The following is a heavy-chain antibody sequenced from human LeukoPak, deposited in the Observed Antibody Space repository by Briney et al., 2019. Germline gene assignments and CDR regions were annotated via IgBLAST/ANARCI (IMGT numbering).Heavy chain of an antibody. Sequence: TPSETLSLTCTVSGGSINNYYWSLVRQPPGAGLEWLAYIYYTGSTNYNPSLKTRLTISVDTSKNQFSLRLNSVTAADTAVYYCARFSQYYDSPTHYLDYWGQGILVTVSS. CDR3: ARFSQYYDSPTHYLDY. CDR2: IYYTGST. D-gene: IGHD2/OR15-2a*01. V-gene: IGHV4-59*08. J-gene: IGHJ4*02. CDR1: GGSINNYY.